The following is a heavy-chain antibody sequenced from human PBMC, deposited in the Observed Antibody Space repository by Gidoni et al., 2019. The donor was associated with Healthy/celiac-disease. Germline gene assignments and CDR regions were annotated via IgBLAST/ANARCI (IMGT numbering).Heavy chain of an antibody. CDR1: GYTFTSYD. V-gene: IGHV1-8*01. D-gene: IGHD2-15*01. CDR3: ARSRRAYCSGGSCYSWFDP. CDR2: MKPNSGNT. Sequence: QVQLVQSGAEVKKPGASVKVSCKASGYTFTSYDINWVRQATGQGLEWMGWMKPNSGNTGYAQKFQGRVTMTRNTSISTAYMELSSLRSEDTAVYDCARSRRAYCSGGSCYSWFDPWGQGTLVTVSS. J-gene: IGHJ5*02.